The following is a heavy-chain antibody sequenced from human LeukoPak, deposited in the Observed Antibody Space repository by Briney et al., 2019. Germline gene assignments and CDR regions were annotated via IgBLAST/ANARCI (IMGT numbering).Heavy chain of an antibody. CDR2: INPNSGGT. J-gene: IGHJ5*02. Sequence: GASVKVSCKASGYTFTGYYMHWVRRAPGQGLEWMGWINPNSGGTNYAQKFQGRVTMTRDTSISTAYMELSRLRSDDTAVYYCARDKRDTIFGVAPWGQGTLVTVSS. CDR3: ARDKRDTIFGVAP. V-gene: IGHV1-2*02. CDR1: GYTFTGYY. D-gene: IGHD3-3*01.